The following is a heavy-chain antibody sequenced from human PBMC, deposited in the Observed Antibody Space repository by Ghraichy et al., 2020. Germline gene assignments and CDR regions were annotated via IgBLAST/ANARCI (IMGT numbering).Heavy chain of an antibody. J-gene: IGHJ4*02. V-gene: IGHV1-69*13. CDR1: GGTFSSYA. D-gene: IGHD2-2*02. CDR3: ATGYQPLLYSYYFDY. Sequence: SVKVSCKASGGTFSSYAISWVRQAPGQGLEWMGGIIPIFGTANYAQKFQGRVTITADESTSTAYMELSSLRSEDTAVYYCATGYQPLLYSYYFDYWGQGTLVTVSS. CDR2: IIPIFGTA.